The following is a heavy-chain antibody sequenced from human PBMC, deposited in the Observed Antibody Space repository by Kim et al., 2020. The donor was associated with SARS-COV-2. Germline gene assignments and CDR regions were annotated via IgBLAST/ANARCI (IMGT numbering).Heavy chain of an antibody. V-gene: IGHV7-4-1*02. CDR2: INTNTGNP. Sequence: ASVKVSCKASGYTFTSYAMNWVRQAPGQGLEWMGWINTNTGNPTYAQGFTGRFVFSLDTSVSTAYLQISSLKAEDTAVYYCARYYDILTVGWFDPWGQGTLVTVSS. CDR1: GYTFTSYA. J-gene: IGHJ5*02. D-gene: IGHD3-9*01. CDR3: ARYYDILTVGWFDP.